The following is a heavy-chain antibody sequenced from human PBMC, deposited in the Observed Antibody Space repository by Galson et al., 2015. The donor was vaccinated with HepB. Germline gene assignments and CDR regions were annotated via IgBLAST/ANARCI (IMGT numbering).Heavy chain of an antibody. D-gene: IGHD4-17*01. CDR3: ARDDYGDYAGVWRYYYMDV. CDR1: GFTFSSYS. V-gene: IGHV3-21*01. CDR2: ISSSSSYI. Sequence: LRLSCAASGFTFSSYSMNWVRQAPGKGLEWVSSISSSSSYIYYADSVKGRFTISRDNAKNSLYLQMNSLRAEDTAVYYCARDDYGDYAGVWRYYYMDVWGKGTTVTVSS. J-gene: IGHJ6*03.